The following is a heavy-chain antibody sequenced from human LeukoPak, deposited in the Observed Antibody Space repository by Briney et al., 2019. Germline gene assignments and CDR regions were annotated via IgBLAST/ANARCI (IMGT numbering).Heavy chain of an antibody. CDR2: ISGSGGST. D-gene: IGHD3-3*01. CDR1: GFAFSSYA. Sequence: GGSLRLSCAASGFAFSSYAMSWVRQAPGKGLEWVSAISGSGGSTYYADSVKGRFTISRDNSKNTLYLQMNSLRAEDTAVYYCAKDRGPSELRLLEWLVNWFDPWGQGTLVTVSS. V-gene: IGHV3-23*01. J-gene: IGHJ5*02. CDR3: AKDRGPSELRLLEWLVNWFDP.